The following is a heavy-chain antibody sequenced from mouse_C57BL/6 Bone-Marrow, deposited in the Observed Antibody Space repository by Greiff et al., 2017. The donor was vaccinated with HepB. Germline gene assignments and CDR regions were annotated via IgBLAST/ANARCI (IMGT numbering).Heavy chain of an antibody. D-gene: IGHD2-10*02. CDR2: ISYSGST. Sequence: EVQRVESGPGLAKPSQTLSLTCSVTGYSITSDYWNWIRKFPGYKLEYMGYISYSGSTYYNPSLKSRISITRDTSKNQYYLQLNSVTTEDTATYYCARAYGYGNYWYFDVWGTGTTVTVSS. CDR3: ARAYGYGNYWYFDV. CDR1: GYSITSDY. J-gene: IGHJ1*03. V-gene: IGHV3-8*01.